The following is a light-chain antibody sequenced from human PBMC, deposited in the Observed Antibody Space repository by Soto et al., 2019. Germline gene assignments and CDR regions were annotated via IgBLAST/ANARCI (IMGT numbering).Light chain of an antibody. CDR1: NSNIGSYT. CDR2: SDN. J-gene: IGLJ3*02. Sequence: QSVLTQPPSASGTPGQRVTISCSGRNSNIGSYTVNWYLQLPGTAPKLLIYSDNQRPSGVHDRFSGSKSGTSASLAISGLQSEDEADYYCATWDDSLNAWVFGGGTQLTVL. CDR3: ATWDDSLNAWV. V-gene: IGLV1-44*01.